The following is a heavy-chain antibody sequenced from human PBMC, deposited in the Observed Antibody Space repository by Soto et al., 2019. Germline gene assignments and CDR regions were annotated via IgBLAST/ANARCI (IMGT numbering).Heavy chain of an antibody. Sequence: SETLSLTCAVSGGSISSGGYSWSWIRQPPGKGLEWIGYIYHSGSTYYNPSLKSRFTISVDRSKNQFSLKLSSVTAADTAVYYCARETYSGYDWWGGGMDVWGQGTTVTVSS. CDR3: ARETYSGYDWWGGGMDV. CDR2: IYHSGST. D-gene: IGHD5-12*01. CDR1: GGSISSGGYS. V-gene: IGHV4-30-2*01. J-gene: IGHJ6*02.